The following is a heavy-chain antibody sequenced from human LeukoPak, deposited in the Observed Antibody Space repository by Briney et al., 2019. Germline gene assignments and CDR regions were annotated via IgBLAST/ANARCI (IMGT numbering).Heavy chain of an antibody. V-gene: IGHV3-21*01. CDR1: GFTFSRYS. Sequence: GGSLRLSCAASGFTFSRYSMNWVRQAPGKGLEWVSSISSSSSYIYYADSVKGRFTISRDNAKNSLYLQMNSLRAEDTAVYYCAREAVVISYFDYWGQGTLVTVSS. CDR2: ISSSSSYI. J-gene: IGHJ4*02. CDR3: AREAVVISYFDY. D-gene: IGHD4-23*01.